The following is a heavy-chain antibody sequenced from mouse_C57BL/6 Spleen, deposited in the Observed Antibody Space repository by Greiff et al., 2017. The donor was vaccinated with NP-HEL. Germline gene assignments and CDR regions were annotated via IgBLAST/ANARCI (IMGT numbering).Heavy chain of an antibody. J-gene: IGHJ4*01. D-gene: IGHD2-2*01. CDR3: AGGVTMDY. V-gene: IGHV5-17*01. CDR2: ISSGSSTI. Sequence: EVKLVESGGGLVKPGGSLKLSCAASGFTFSDYGMHWVRQAPEKGLEWVAYISSGSSTIYYVDTVKGRFTISRDNAKNTLFLQMTSLRSEDTAMYYCAGGVTMDYWGQGTSVTVSS. CDR1: GFTFSDYG.